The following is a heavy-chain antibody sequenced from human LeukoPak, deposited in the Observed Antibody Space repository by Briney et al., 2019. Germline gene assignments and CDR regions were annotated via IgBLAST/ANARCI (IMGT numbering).Heavy chain of an antibody. CDR2: ISSNGGST. CDR3: VKPANGLVSYFDY. CDR1: GFTFSSYA. V-gene: IGHV3-64D*09. Sequence: PGGSLRLSCSVSGFTFSSYAMHWVRQAPGKGLEYVSAISSNGGSTYYADSVKGRFTISRDNSKNTLYLQMSSLRAEDTAVYYCVKPANGLVSYFDYWGQGTLVTVSS. D-gene: IGHD3/OR15-3a*01. J-gene: IGHJ4*02.